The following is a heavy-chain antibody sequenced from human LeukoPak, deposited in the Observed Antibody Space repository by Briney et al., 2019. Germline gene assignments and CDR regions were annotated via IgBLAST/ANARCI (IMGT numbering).Heavy chain of an antibody. Sequence: SVKVSCKASGGTFISYAISRVRQAPGQGLEWMGGIIPIFGTANYAQKFQGRVTITADKSTSTAYMELSSLRSEDTAVYYCARDLPYSSSWHDAFDIWGQGTMVTVSS. CDR2: IIPIFGTA. V-gene: IGHV1-69*06. D-gene: IGHD6-13*01. CDR1: GGTFISYA. CDR3: ARDLPYSSSWHDAFDI. J-gene: IGHJ3*02.